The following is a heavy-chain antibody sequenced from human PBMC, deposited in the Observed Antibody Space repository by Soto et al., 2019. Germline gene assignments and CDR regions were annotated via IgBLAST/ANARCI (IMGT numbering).Heavy chain of an antibody. CDR1: GFTFSSYG. CDR3: AKDLRFMPQYYHSYYMDV. J-gene: IGHJ6*03. D-gene: IGHD5-12*01. V-gene: IGHV3-30*18. CDR2: ISYDGSNK. Sequence: PGGSLRLSCAASGFTFSSYGMHWARQAPGKGLEWVAVISYDGSNKYYADSVKGRFTISRDNSKNTLYLQMNSLRAEDTAVYYCAKDLRFMPQYYHSYYMDVWGKGTTVTVSS.